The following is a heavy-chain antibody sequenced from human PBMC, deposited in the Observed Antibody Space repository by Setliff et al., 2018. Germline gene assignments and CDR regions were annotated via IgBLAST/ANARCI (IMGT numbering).Heavy chain of an antibody. Sequence: GGSLRLSCAASGFTFSSYWMSWVRQAPGKGLEWVANIKQDGSEEYYVDSVKGRFTIPRDNAKNSLYLQMNSLRAEDTAVYYCAREGTTVTLFDYWGQGTLVTVSS. CDR1: GFTFSSYW. CDR2: IKQDGSEE. V-gene: IGHV3-7*01. D-gene: IGHD4-4*01. CDR3: AREGTTVTLFDY. J-gene: IGHJ4*02.